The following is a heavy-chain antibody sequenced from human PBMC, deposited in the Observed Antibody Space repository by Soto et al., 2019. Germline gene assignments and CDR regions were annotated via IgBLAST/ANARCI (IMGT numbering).Heavy chain of an antibody. V-gene: IGHV3-30-3*01. CDR1: GFTFSSYA. Sequence: QVQLVESAGGVVQPGRSLRLSCAASGFTFSSYAMHWVRQAPGKGLEWVAVISYDGSNKYYADSVKGRFTISRDNSKNTLYLQMNSLRAEDTAVYYCARTPRGQWELPYYYYGMDVWGQGTTVTVSS. J-gene: IGHJ6*02. CDR2: ISYDGSNK. D-gene: IGHD1-26*01. CDR3: ARTPRGQWELPYYYYGMDV.